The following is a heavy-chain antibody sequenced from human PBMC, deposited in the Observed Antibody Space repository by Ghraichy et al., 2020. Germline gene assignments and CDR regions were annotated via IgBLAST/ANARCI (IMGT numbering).Heavy chain of an antibody. J-gene: IGHJ4*02. CDR2: IYYSGST. CDR1: GASISDYY. V-gene: IGHV4-59*01. CDR3: ARGKDGYSY. D-gene: IGHD5-24*01. Sequence: SETLSLTCTVSGASISDYYWTWIRQPPGKGLEWIGYIYYSGSTNYNPSLKSRVTISVDTSKNQLSLKLTSVTAADTAVYYCARGKDGYSYWGQGTLITVS.